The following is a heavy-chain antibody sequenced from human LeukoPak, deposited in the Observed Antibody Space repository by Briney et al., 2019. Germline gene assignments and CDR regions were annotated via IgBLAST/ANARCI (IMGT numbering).Heavy chain of an antibody. J-gene: IGHJ4*02. D-gene: IGHD6-19*01. Sequence: MGWINAGNGNTKYSQKFQGRVTITRDTSASTAYMELSSLRSEDTAVYYCARASIAVAGRWYYWGQGTLVTVSS. V-gene: IGHV1-3*01. CDR2: INAGNGNT. CDR3: ARASIAVAGRWYY.